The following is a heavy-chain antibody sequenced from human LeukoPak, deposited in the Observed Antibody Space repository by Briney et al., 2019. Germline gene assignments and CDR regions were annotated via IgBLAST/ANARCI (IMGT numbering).Heavy chain of an antibody. CDR3: ARDAFIAAAGTNHYYYYPAV. CDR1: GYTFTSYD. Sequence: ASVKVSCKASGYTFTSYDINWVRQATGQGLEWMGWMKPNSGNTGYAQKLRGRVTMTRNTSIKTAYTELSSLRSEDTAVYYCARDAFIAAAGTNHYYYYPAVWGKGTTVTISS. CDR2: MKPNSGNT. J-gene: IGHJ6*03. D-gene: IGHD6-13*01. V-gene: IGHV1-8*01.